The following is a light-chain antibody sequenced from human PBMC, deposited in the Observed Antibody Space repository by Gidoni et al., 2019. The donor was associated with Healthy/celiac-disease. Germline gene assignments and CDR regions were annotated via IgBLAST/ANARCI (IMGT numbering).Light chain of an antibody. V-gene: IGKV3-15*01. CDR1: QSVSSN. CDR3: QQYNNWPPWT. J-gene: IGKJ1*01. CDR2: GAS. Sequence: EIVMTQSRATLSVSPGERATLSCRASQSVSSNLAWYQQKPGQAPRLLIYGASTRATGIPARFSGSGSGTEFTLTISSLQSEDFAVYYCQQYNNWPPWTFGQXTKVEIK.